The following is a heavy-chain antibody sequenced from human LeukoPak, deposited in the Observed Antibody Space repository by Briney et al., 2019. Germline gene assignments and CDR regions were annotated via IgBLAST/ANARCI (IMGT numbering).Heavy chain of an antibody. CDR1: GGSFSGYY. J-gene: IGHJ5*02. Sequence: SETLSLTCAVYGGSFSGYYWSWIRQPPGKGLEWIGEINHSGSTNYNPSLKSRVTISVDTSKNQFSLKLSSVTAADTAVYYCARVAATQYRWFDPWGQGTLVTVSS. D-gene: IGHD2-15*01. CDR2: INHSGST. V-gene: IGHV4-34*01. CDR3: ARVAATQYRWFDP.